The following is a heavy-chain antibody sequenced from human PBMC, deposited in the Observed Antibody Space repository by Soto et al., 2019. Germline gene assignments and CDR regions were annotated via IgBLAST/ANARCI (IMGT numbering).Heavy chain of an antibody. J-gene: IGHJ4*02. Sequence: PGGSLRLSCAASGFTFSSYGMHLVRQAPGKGLEWVAVISYDGSNKYYADSVKGRFTISRDNSKNTLYLQMNSLRAEDTAVYYCAKDIDYSKPTIDYWGEGTLVTVSS. CDR2: ISYDGSNK. CDR3: AKDIDYSKPTIDY. CDR1: GFTFSSYG. D-gene: IGHD4-17*01. V-gene: IGHV3-30*18.